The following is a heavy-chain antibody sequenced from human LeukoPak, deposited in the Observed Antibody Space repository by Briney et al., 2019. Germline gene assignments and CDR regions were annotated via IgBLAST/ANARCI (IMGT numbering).Heavy chain of an antibody. CDR2: INPGGDNT. V-gene: IGHV1-46*01. CDR3: ARIRDGYNDAYDI. CDR1: GYTFTNCY. D-gene: IGHD5-24*01. Sequence: GASVKVSCKASGYTFTNCYIHWVRQAPGQGLEGMGLINPGGDNTDYAQNFQGRVTMTRDTSTSTVYMGLSSLRSEDTAVYYCARIRDGYNDAYDIWGQGTMVTVSS. J-gene: IGHJ3*02.